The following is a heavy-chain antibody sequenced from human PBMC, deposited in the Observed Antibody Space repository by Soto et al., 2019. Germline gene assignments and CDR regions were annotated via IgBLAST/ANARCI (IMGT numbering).Heavy chain of an antibody. D-gene: IGHD6-13*01. J-gene: IGHJ5*02. CDR1: GGTFSSYA. Sequence: ASVKVSCKASGGTFSSYAISWVRQAPGQGLEWMGGIIPIFGTANYAQKFQGRVTITADESTSTAYMELSSLRSEDTAVYYCARDSYSSRQAFGFDPWGQGTLVTVSS. V-gene: IGHV1-69*13. CDR2: IIPIFGTA. CDR3: ARDSYSSRQAFGFDP.